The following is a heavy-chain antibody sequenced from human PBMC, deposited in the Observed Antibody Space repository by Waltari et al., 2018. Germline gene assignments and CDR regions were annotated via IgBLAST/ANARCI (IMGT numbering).Heavy chain of an antibody. CDR3: ARAVFDYDHGWYFDL. Sequence: QVQLQESGPGLVKPSQTLSLTCTVSGGSISSGRYYWSWIRQPAGKGLEWIGRIYTSGSTNYNPSLKSRVTISVDTSKNQFSLKLSSVTAADTAVYYCARAVFDYDHGWYFDLWGRGTLVTVSS. J-gene: IGHJ2*01. D-gene: IGHD3-22*01. CDR2: IYTSGST. V-gene: IGHV4-61*02. CDR1: GGSISSGRYY.